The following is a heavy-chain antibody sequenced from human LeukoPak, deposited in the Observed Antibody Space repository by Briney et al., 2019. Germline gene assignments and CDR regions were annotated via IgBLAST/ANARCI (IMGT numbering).Heavy chain of an antibody. D-gene: IGHD3-10*01. J-gene: IGHJ4*02. Sequence: GGSLRLSCAAAGFTFSTYGMHWVRQAPGKGLEWVALISYDANNEYYADSVKGRFTISRDNSKNTLYLQMYSLRAEDTAVYYCARDKYLYGSGGDFDYWGQGTLDTVSS. V-gene: IGHV3-30*03. CDR1: GFTFSTYG. CDR2: ISYDANNE. CDR3: ARDKYLYGSGGDFDY.